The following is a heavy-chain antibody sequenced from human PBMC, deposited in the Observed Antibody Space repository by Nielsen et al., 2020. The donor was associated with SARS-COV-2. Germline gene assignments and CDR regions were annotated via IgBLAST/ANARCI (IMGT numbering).Heavy chain of an antibody. Sequence: GESLKISCAASGFTFSDYYMSWIRQAPGKGLAWISYIRSGSTYTNYADSVKGRFTISRDDAKNSLYLQMNSLRAEDTAVYYCAREGRDLPLDYWGQGVLVTVSS. CDR3: AREGRDLPLDY. V-gene: IGHV3-11*05. J-gene: IGHJ4*02. CDR2: IRSGSTYT. D-gene: IGHD5-24*01. CDR1: GFTFSDYY.